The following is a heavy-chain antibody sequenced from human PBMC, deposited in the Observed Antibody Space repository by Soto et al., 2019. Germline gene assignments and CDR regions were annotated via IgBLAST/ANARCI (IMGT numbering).Heavy chain of an antibody. CDR3: AAGTGGGYSYGYLPPPPQYYMDV. CDR1: GFTFSSYA. J-gene: IGHJ6*03. Sequence: EVQLLESGGGLVQPGGSLRLSCAASGFTFSSYAMSWVRQAPGKGLEWVSAISGSGGSTYYADSVKGRFTISRDNSKNTLYLQMNSLRAEDTAVYYCAAGTGGGYSYGYLPPPPQYYMDVWGKGTTVTVSS. CDR2: ISGSGGST. V-gene: IGHV3-23*01. D-gene: IGHD5-18*01.